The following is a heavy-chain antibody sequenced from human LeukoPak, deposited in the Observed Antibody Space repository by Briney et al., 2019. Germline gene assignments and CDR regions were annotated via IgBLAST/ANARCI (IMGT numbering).Heavy chain of an antibody. V-gene: IGHV3-15*07. CDR1: GFTFSNAW. Sequence: GGSLRLSCAASGFTFSNAWMNWVRQAPGKGLEWVGRIKSKTDGGTTDYAAPVKGRFTISRDNSKNTLYLQMNSLRAEDTAVYYCARDYYGSGSPWGQGTLVTVSS. CDR3: ARDYYGSGSP. D-gene: IGHD3-10*01. CDR2: IKSKTDGGTT. J-gene: IGHJ4*02.